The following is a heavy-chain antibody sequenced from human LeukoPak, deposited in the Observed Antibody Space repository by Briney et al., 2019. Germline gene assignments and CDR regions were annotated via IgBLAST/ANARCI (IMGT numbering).Heavy chain of an antibody. J-gene: IGHJ4*02. CDR1: GFTFSSYS. D-gene: IGHD6-13*01. CDR2: ISSSSSYI. V-gene: IGHV3-21*01. CDR3: ASLPPGYSSSWYLDY. Sequence: PGGSLRLSCAASGFTFSSYSMNSVRQAPGKGLEWVSSISSSSSYIYHADSVKGRFTISRDNAKNSLYLQMNSLRAEDTAVYYCASLPPGYSSSWYLDYWGQGTLVTVSS.